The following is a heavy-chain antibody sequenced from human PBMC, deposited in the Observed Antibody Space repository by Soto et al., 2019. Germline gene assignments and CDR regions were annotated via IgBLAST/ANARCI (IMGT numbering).Heavy chain of an antibody. J-gene: IGHJ6*02. D-gene: IGHD1-26*01. Sequence: EVQLVESGGGLVKPGGSLRLSCAASGFTFSNAWMSWVRQVPGKGLEWVGRIKSKTDGGTRDYAAPVKGRFTISREDSKKTLYLQMNSLKAEDTGVSYCTRGSYQGNYYYYGMDVWGQGTTVTVSS. CDR2: IKSKTDGGTR. V-gene: IGHV3-15*01. CDR1: GFTFSNAW. CDR3: TRGSYQGNYYYYGMDV.